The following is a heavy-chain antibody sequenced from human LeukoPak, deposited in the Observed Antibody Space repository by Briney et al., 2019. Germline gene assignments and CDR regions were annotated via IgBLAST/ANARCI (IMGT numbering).Heavy chain of an antibody. D-gene: IGHD6-13*01. Sequence: PGGSLRLSCAASGFTFSSYNMNWVRQAPGKGLEWVSSISSSSSYIHYADSVKGRFTISRDNSKNTLYLQMNTLRAEDTAVYYCARSDGIATAGPFDYWGQGTLVTVS. J-gene: IGHJ4*02. CDR2: ISSSSSYI. CDR1: GFTFSSYN. V-gene: IGHV3-21*04. CDR3: ARSDGIATAGPFDY.